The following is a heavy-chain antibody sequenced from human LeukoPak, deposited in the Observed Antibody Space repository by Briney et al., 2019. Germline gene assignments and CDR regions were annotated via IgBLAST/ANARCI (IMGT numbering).Heavy chain of an antibody. CDR1: GGSISSSSYY. D-gene: IGHD6-13*01. CDR3: ARHSGHSSTNDAFDI. J-gene: IGHJ3*02. V-gene: IGHV4-39*07. CDR2: INHSGST. Sequence: SETLSLTCTVSGGSISSSSYYWGWIRQPPGKGLEWIGEINHSGSTNYNPSLKSRVTISVDTSKNQFSLNLSSVTAADTAVYYCARHSGHSSTNDAFDIWGQGTMVIVSS.